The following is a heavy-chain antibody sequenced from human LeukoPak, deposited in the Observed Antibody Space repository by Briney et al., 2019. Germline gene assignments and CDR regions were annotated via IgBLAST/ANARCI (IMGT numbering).Heavy chain of an antibody. Sequence: ASVKVSCKASGYTFTDYYINWVRQAPGQGLEWIGWINPNSGDTNYAQKFQDRVTMARDTSISTAYIELNFLRSDDTAVFYCARGDYYGSPKVVAAWGQGTLVTVSS. CDR1: GYTFTDYY. J-gene: IGHJ5*02. CDR2: INPNSGDT. V-gene: IGHV1-2*02. CDR3: ARGDYYGSPKVVAA. D-gene: IGHD3-10*01.